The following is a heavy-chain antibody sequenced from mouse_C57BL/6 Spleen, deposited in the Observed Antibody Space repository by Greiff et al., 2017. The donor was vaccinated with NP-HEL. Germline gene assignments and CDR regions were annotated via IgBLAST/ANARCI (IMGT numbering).Heavy chain of an antibody. CDR2: ISSGSSTI. Sequence: EVKLQESGGGLVKPGGSLKLSCAASGFTFSDYGMHWVRQAPEKGLEWVAYISSGSSTIYYADTVKGRFTISRDNAKNTLFLQMTSLRSEDTAMYYCARPNYGNYGGYFDYWGQGTTLTVSS. CDR3: ARPNYGNYGGYFDY. CDR1: GFTFSDYG. D-gene: IGHD2-1*01. J-gene: IGHJ2*01. V-gene: IGHV5-17*01.